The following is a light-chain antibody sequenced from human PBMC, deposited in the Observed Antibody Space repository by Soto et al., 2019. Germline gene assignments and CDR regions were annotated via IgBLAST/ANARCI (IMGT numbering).Light chain of an antibody. CDR3: QKYNSAPPFT. CDR2: AAS. Sequence: DIQMTQSPSSLSASVGDRVTITCRASQGISNYLAWYQQKPGKVPKLLIYAASTLQSGVPSRFSGSGSGTDFTLTNSSLQPEDVATYYCQKYNSAPPFTFGPGNKVDIK. CDR1: QGISNY. V-gene: IGKV1-27*01. J-gene: IGKJ3*01.